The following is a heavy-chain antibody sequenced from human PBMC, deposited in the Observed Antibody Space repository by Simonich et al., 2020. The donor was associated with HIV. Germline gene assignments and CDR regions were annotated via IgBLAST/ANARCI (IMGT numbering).Heavy chain of an antibody. D-gene: IGHD1-26*01. CDR2: ISGSGGST. V-gene: IGHV3-23*01. CDR3: AKDGRELDAFDI. Sequence: EVQLLESGGGLVQPGGSLRLSCAASGFTFSCYAMRWVRQAPGKGLEWVSAISGSGGSTYYADSVKGRFTISRDNSKNTLYLQMNSRRAEDTAVYYCAKDGRELDAFDIWGQGTMVTVSS. J-gene: IGHJ3*02. CDR1: GFTFSCYA.